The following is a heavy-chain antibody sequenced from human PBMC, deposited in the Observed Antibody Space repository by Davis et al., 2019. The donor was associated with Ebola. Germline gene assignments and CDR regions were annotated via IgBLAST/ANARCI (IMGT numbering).Heavy chain of an antibody. Sequence: RGSLRLSCAASGFTFSSSAMSWVRQAPGKWLEWVANIKQDGSEKYYVDSVKGRFTISRDNAKNSLYPQMNSLRAEDTAVYYCARRVDYWGQGTLVTVSS. CDR3: ARRVDY. J-gene: IGHJ4*02. CDR2: IKQDGSEK. V-gene: IGHV3-7*03. CDR1: GFTFSSSA.